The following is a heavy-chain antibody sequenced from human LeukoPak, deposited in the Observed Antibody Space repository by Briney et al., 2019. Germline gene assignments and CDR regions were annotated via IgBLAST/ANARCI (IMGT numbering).Heavy chain of an antibody. Sequence: GGSLRLSXAASGFSFSTYGMHWVRQAPGKGLEWVAFLRYDGTNQHYTDSVRGRFTISRDNPKDTLHLQMNSLRPDDTALYYCATDGGGNWGQGTLVTVSS. CDR3: ATDGGGN. V-gene: IGHV3-30*02. CDR2: LRYDGTNQ. CDR1: GFSFSTYG. D-gene: IGHD3-16*01. J-gene: IGHJ4*02.